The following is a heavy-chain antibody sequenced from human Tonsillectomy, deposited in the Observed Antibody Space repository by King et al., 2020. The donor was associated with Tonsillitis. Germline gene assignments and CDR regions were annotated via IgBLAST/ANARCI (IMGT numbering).Heavy chain of an antibody. CDR3: ARRRITMIVVVTSPYAFDI. J-gene: IGHJ3*02. CDR2: INHSGST. V-gene: IGHV4-34*01. Sequence: QVQLQQWGAGLLKPSETLSLTCAVYGGSFSGYYWSWIRQPPGKGLEWIGEINHSGSTNYNPSLKSRVTISVDTSKNQFSLKLSSVTAADTAVYYCARRRITMIVVVTSPYAFDIWGQGTMVTVSS. CDR1: GGSFSGYY. D-gene: IGHD3-22*01.